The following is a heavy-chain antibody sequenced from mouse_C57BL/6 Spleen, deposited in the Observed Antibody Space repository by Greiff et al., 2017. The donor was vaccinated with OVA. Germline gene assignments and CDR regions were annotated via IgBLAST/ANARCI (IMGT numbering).Heavy chain of an antibody. V-gene: IGHV8-12*01. Sequence: QVQLKESGPGILQSSQTLSLTCSFSGFSLSTSGMGVSWIRQPSGKGLEWLAHIYWDDDKRYNPSLKSRLTISKDTSRNQVFLKITSVDTADTATYYCARRDYYGSSYEYFDVWGTGTTVTVSS. CDR1: GFSLSTSGMG. D-gene: IGHD1-1*01. CDR2: IYWDDDK. J-gene: IGHJ1*03. CDR3: ARRDYYGSSYEYFDV.